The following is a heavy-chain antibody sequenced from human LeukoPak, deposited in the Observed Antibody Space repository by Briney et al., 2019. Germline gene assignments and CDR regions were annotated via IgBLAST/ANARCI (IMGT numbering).Heavy chain of an antibody. J-gene: IGHJ5*02. D-gene: IGHD2-2*01. CDR3: ARQRTNTGNWFGP. CDR2: IYYSGST. V-gene: IGHV4-39*01. Sequence: SETLSLTCTVSGDSISSSSYYWGWIRQPPGKGLEWIGSIYYSGSTYYNPSLRSRVTISVDMSKNQFSLKLSSVAAADTAIYYCARQRTNTGNWFGPWGQGTLVTVSS. CDR1: GDSISSSSYY.